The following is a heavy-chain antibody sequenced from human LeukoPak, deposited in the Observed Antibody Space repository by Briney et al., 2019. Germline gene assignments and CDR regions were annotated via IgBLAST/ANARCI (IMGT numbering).Heavy chain of an antibody. CDR3: ARVFGAGYSDY. CDR2: IKQDGSEK. CDR1: EFTFSSYW. D-gene: IGHD4/OR15-4a*01. J-gene: IGHJ4*02. V-gene: IGHV3-7*01. Sequence: GGSLRLSCAASEFTFSSYWMSWVRQAPGRGLEWVASIKQDGSEKYYVDSVKGRVTISRDNAKNSLYLQMNSLRAEDTAVYYCARVFGAGYSDYWGQGTLVTVSS.